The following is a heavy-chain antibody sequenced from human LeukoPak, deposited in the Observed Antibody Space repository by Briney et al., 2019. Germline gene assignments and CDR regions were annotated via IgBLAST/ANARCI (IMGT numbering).Heavy chain of an antibody. V-gene: IGHV3-66*01. CDR1: AFTVSSNH. D-gene: IGHD3-22*01. CDR2: IYSGGST. Sequence: PAGTLTFTSAVSAFTVSSNHMSRLPQTPGHGLKWVLVIYSGGSTYYGDSVKGRFTISRDNSKSTLYLQMNSLRAEDTAVYFCARVGNYFERSGYYYFDYWGQGTLVTVSS. CDR3: ARVGNYFERSGYYYFDY. J-gene: IGHJ4*02.